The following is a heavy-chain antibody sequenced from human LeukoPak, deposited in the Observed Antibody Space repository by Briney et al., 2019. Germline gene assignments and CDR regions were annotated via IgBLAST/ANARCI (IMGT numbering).Heavy chain of an antibody. J-gene: IGHJ4*02. CDR1: GGSISSYY. V-gene: IGHV4-59*12. Sequence: PSETLSLTCTVSGGSISSYYWSWIRQPPGKGLEWIGYIYYSGSTNYNPSLKSRVTMSVDTSKNQFSLKLSSVTAADTAVYYCARDLYDYVWGSYHADWGQGTLVTVSS. CDR3: ARDLYDYVWGSYHAD. D-gene: IGHD3-16*02. CDR2: IYYSGST.